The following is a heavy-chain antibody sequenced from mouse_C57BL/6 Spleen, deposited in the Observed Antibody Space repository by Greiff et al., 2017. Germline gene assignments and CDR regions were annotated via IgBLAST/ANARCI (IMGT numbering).Heavy chain of an antibody. V-gene: IGHV1-52*01. J-gene: IGHJ2*01. CDR3: ARGTFYYYGSSYGYFDD. CDR2: IDPSDSET. D-gene: IGHD1-1*01. CDR1: GYTFTSYW. Sequence: QVQLQQPGAELVRPGSSVKLSCKASGYTFTSYWMHWVKQRPIQGLEWIGNIDPSDSETHYNQKFKDKATLTVDKSSSTAYMQLSSLTSEDSAVYYCARGTFYYYGSSYGYFDDWGQGTTLTVSS.